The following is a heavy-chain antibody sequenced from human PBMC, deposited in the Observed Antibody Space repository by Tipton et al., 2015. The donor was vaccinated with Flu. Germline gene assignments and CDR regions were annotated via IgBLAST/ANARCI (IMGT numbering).Heavy chain of an antibody. D-gene: IGHD3-10*01. CDR3: ARVGSSMVRGN. Sequence: SLRLSCAASGFTFSSYSMNWVRQAPGKGLEWVSSISSSSSYIYYADSVKGRFTISRDNAKNSLYLQMDSLRAEDTAVYYCARVGSSMVRGNWGQGTLVTVSS. CDR1: GFTFSSYS. V-gene: IGHV3-21*01. CDR2: ISSSSSYI. J-gene: IGHJ4*02.